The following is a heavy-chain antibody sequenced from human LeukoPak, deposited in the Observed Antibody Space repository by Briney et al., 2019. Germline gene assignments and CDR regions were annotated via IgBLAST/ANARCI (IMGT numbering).Heavy chain of an antibody. J-gene: IGHJ4*02. CDR1: GFTFSDYY. V-gene: IGHV3-11*01. CDR2: ISSSAYTI. Sequence: GGSLRLSCAASGFTFSDYYMSWIRQAPGKGLECISYISSSAYTIYYADSVKGRFTISRDNAKNSLYLQMNSLRVEDTAVYYCAKDLHPYGSGSQPPDYWGQETLVTVSS. D-gene: IGHD3-10*01. CDR3: AKDLHPYGSGSQPPDY.